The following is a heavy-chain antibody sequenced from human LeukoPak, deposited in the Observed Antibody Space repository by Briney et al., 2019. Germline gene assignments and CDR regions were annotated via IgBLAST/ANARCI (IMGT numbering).Heavy chain of an antibody. Sequence: GSSVKVSCKASGGTXSSYAISWVRQAPGQGLEWMGGIIPIFGTANYAQKFQGRVTITADESTSTAYMELSSLRSEDTAVYYCAKTYYDILTGYYKRDYFDYWGQGTLVTVSS. D-gene: IGHD3-9*01. CDR1: GGTXSSYA. V-gene: IGHV1-69*01. J-gene: IGHJ4*02. CDR2: IIPIFGTA. CDR3: AKTYYDILTGYYKRDYFDY.